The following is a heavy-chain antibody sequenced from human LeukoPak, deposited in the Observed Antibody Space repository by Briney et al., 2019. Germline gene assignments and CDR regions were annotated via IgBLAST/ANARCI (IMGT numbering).Heavy chain of an antibody. Sequence: PGGSLRLSCAASGFTFSSYAMSWVRQAPGKGLEWVSAISGSGGSIYYADSVKGRFTISRDNSKNTLYLQMNSLRAEDTAVYYCATYRQVLLPFESWGQGTLVTVSS. V-gene: IGHV3-23*01. J-gene: IGHJ4*02. CDR2: ISGSGGSI. CDR1: GFTFSSYA. D-gene: IGHD2-8*02. CDR3: ATYRQVLLPFES.